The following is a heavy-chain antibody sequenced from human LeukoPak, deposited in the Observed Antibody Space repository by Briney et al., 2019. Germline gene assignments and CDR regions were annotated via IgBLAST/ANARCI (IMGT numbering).Heavy chain of an antibody. V-gene: IGHV3-7*01. CDR3: ARDQTTVTMSAPVDAFDI. J-gene: IGHJ3*02. CDR2: IKQDGSEK. D-gene: IGHD4-17*01. Sequence: GGSLRLSCAASGFTFSSYAMSWVRQAPGKGLEWVANIKQDGSEKYYVDSVKGRFTISRDNAKNSLYLQMNSLRAEDTAVYYCARDQTTVTMSAPVDAFDIWGQGTMVTVSS. CDR1: GFTFSSYA.